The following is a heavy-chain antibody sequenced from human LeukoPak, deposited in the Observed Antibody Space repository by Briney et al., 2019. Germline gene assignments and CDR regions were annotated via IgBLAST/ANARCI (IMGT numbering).Heavy chain of an antibody. CDR2: IFYSGTT. V-gene: IGHV4-39*01. CDR3: ARQLVGGRRFDH. J-gene: IGHJ4*02. D-gene: IGHD1-26*01. CDR1: GGSISNSNYF. Sequence: SETLSLTCTVSGGSISNSNYFWDWIRQPPGKGLEWIGSIFYSGTTYYNPSLKSRVTIFVDTSKDQFSLKLSSVTAADTAVYYCARQLVGGRRFDHWGQGTLVTVSS.